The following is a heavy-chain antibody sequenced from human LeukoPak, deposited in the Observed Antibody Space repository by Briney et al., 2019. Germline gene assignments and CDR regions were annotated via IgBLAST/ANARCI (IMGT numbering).Heavy chain of an antibody. Sequence: GGSLRLSCAASGFTFDDYAMHWVPPAPGKGLEWVSGISWNSGSIGYADSVKGRFTISRDNAKNSLYLQMNSLRAEDTALYYCAKDMMKGKLRYFDWFDYWGQGTLVTVSS. CDR3: AKDMMKGKLRYFDWFDY. D-gene: IGHD3-9*01. CDR1: GFTFDDYA. J-gene: IGHJ5*01. V-gene: IGHV3-9*01. CDR2: ISWNSGSI.